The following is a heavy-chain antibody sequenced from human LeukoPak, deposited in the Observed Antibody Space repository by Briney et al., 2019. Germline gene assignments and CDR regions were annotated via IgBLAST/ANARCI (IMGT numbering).Heavy chain of an antibody. CDR1: VFTFSHHA. V-gene: IGHV3-23*01. CDR3: ARDLPGLEWFGD. J-gene: IGHJ4*02. D-gene: IGHD3-3*01. Sequence: PGGSLRLSCAASVFTFSHHAMSWVRQAPGKGPEWVSSLIGSGASAYYTDSVKGRFTISRDNSKDTLFLQMNSLRVDDTAVYYCARDLPGLEWFGDWGQGVLVTVSS. CDR2: LIGSGASA.